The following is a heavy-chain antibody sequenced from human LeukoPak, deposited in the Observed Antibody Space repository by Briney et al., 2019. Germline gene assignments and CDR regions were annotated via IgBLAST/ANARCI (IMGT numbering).Heavy chain of an antibody. CDR2: IKQDGSEK. CDR3: ARDPRTSGSYLEY. J-gene: IGHJ4*02. CDR1: GFTFSSYC. Sequence: GGSLRLSCAASGFTFSSYCMTWVRQAPGKGLEWVANIKQDGSEKYYVDSVKGRFTISRDNAKNSLYLQMNSLRAEDTAVYYCARDPRTSGSYLEYGREGTLDTVSS. V-gene: IGHV3-7*01. D-gene: IGHD1-26*01.